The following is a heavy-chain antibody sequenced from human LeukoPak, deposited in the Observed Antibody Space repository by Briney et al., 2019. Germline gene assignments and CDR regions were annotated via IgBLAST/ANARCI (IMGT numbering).Heavy chain of an antibody. Sequence: GGSLRLSCAASGFTFSDYGIHWVRQAPGKGLEWVAVLSPHANYEYHADSVQGRFAVSRDDSKNTVYLQMNSLRAEDTAVYYCAKSQLVGATYALDIWGQGTMVTVSS. J-gene: IGHJ3*02. CDR2: LSPHANYE. D-gene: IGHD1-26*01. V-gene: IGHV3-33*06. CDR3: AKSQLVGATYALDI. CDR1: GFTFSDYG.